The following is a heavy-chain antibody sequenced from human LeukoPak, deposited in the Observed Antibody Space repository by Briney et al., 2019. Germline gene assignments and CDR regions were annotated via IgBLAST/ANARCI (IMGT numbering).Heavy chain of an antibody. CDR2: ISGSGGST. V-gene: IGHV3-23*01. D-gene: IGHD3-9*01. CDR3: AKDYHDLLTGYHGLLDY. Sequence: GGSLRLSCAASGFTFSNYPMSWVRQALGKGLEWVSTISGSGGSTYFADSVKGRFTFSRDNSKNTLYLQMNSLRAEDTAVYYCAKDYHDLLTGYHGLLDYWGQGTLVTVSS. J-gene: IGHJ4*02. CDR1: GFTFSNYP.